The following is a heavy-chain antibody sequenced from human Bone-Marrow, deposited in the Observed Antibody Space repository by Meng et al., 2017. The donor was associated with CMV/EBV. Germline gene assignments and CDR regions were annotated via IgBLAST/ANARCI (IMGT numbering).Heavy chain of an antibody. CDR3: ARDARDSSGDYFDY. Sequence: CGSPRFSYCALNLTFKTYWMHWVRPAPGKGLVWVSRINSDVSSTNHADSVKCRFTISRDNAKNTLYLQMNSLRAEDTAVYYCARDARDSSGDYFDYWGQGTLVTVSS. D-gene: IGHD6-19*01. J-gene: IGHJ4*02. CDR2: INSDVSST. CDR1: NLTFKTYW. V-gene: IGHV3-74*01.